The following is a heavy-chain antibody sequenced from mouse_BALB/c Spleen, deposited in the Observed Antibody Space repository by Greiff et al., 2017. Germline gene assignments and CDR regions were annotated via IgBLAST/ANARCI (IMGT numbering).Heavy chain of an antibody. Sequence: EVQGVESGGGLVQPGGSRKLSCAASGFTFSSFGMHWVRQAPEKGLEWVAYISSGSSTIYYADTVKGRFTISRDNPKNTLFLQMTSLRSEDTAMYYWARDYGSRYAMDYWGQGTSVTVSS. V-gene: IGHV5-17*02. J-gene: IGHJ4*01. CDR3: ARDYGSRYAMDY. CDR1: GFTFSSFG. CDR2: ISSGSSTI. D-gene: IGHD1-1*01.